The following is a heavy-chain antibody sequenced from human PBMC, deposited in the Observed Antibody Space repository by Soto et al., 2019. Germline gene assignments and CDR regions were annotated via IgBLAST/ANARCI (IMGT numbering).Heavy chain of an antibody. CDR2: ISAYNGNT. CDR1: GYTFTSYG. Sequence: QVQLVQSGAEVKKPGASVKVSCKASGYTFTSYGISWVRQAPGQGLEWMGWISAYNGNTNHAQKRQGRVTMTTDTSKSTASMELRSLRSDDTAVYYCARDGYYDSSGYRSDFDYWGQGTLVTVSS. D-gene: IGHD3-22*01. J-gene: IGHJ4*02. V-gene: IGHV1-18*01. CDR3: ARDGYYDSSGYRSDFDY.